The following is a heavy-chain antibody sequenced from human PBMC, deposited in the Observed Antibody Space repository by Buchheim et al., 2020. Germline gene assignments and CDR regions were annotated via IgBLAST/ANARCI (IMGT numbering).Heavy chain of an antibody. J-gene: IGHJ6*03. V-gene: IGHV3-23*01. Sequence: EVQLLESGGGLVQPGGSLRLSCAASGFTFSSYAMSWVRQAPGKGLEWVSTVSGSGGSTYHADSVKGRFTISRANSKNTLFLQMNSLRAEDTAVYYCAKDRNEYYGSGSYYYYYYMDVWGKGTT. CDR2: VSGSGGST. CDR1: GFTFSSYA. CDR3: AKDRNEYYGSGSYYYYYYMDV. D-gene: IGHD3-10*01.